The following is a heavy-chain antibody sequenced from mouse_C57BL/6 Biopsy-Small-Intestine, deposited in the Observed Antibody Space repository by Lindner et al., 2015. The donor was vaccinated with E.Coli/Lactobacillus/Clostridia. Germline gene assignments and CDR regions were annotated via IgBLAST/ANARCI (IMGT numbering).Heavy chain of an antibody. J-gene: IGHJ2*01. CDR1: GYTFTDNY. Sequence: VQLQESGPELVKPGASVKISCKASGYTFTDNYINWVKQRPGQELQWIGWIYPGSGNTKYNEKFKGKATLTVDTSSTTAYMHLSSLTSEDSAVYFCARGSNYVPFDYWGQGTTLTVSS. CDR2: IYPGSGNT. CDR3: ARGSNYVPFDY. V-gene: IGHV1-84*01. D-gene: IGHD2-5*01.